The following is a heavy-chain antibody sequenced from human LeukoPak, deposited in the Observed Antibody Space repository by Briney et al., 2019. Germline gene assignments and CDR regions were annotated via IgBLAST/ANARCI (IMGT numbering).Heavy chain of an antibody. CDR1: GGSISSYY. CDR2: IYYSGST. V-gene: IGHV4-59*01. CDR3: ARGYDYVWGRYPH. J-gene: IGHJ4*02. Sequence: PSETLSLTCTVSGGSISSYYWSWIRQPPGKGLEWIGYIYYSGSTNYNPSLKSRVTISVDTSKNQFSLKLSSVTAADTAVYYCARGYDYVWGRYPHWGQGTLVTVSS. D-gene: IGHD3-16*02.